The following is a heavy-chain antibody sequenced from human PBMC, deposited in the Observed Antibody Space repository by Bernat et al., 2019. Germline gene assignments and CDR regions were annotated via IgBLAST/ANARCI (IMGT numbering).Heavy chain of an antibody. CDR1: GYTFTSYA. CDR2: INAGNGNT. D-gene: IGHD2-15*01. CDR3: ARGDCSGGSCYLDY. V-gene: IGHV1-3*01. Sequence: QVQLVQSGAEVKKPGASVKVSCKASGYTFTSYAMHWVRQAPGQRLEWMGWINAGNGNTKYSQKFQGRVTITRDTSASTAYMELSSLRSADTAVYYCARGDCSGGSCYLDYWGQGTLVTVSS. J-gene: IGHJ4*02.